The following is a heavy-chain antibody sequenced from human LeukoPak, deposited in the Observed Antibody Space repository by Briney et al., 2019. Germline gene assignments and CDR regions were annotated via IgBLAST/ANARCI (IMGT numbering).Heavy chain of an antibody. Sequence: SETLSLTCTVSSGSISSYYWSWIRQPPGKGLEWIGYIYYSGSTNYKPSLKSRVTISVDTSKKQFSLKLNSVTAADTAVYYCARVGYYGAGNDFRFDPWGQGTLVTVSS. D-gene: IGHD3-10*01. J-gene: IGHJ5*02. CDR2: IYYSGST. V-gene: IGHV4-59*01. CDR3: ARVGYYGAGNDFRFDP. CDR1: SGSISSYY.